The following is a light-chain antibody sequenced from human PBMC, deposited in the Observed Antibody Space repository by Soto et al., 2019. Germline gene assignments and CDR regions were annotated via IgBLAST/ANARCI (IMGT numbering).Light chain of an antibody. CDR3: LQCSDWPLFT. J-gene: IGKJ5*01. CDR1: QSVRSY. CDR2: GAS. Sequence: EIVMTQSPATLSGPPGERVTLSFRASQSVRSYLAWYQHKPGQPPRLLIYGASTRATGIPARFSGSGSGTDVTLTISTLQSEDFAVYFFLQCSDWPLFTFGQGTRLEIK. V-gene: IGKV3-15*01.